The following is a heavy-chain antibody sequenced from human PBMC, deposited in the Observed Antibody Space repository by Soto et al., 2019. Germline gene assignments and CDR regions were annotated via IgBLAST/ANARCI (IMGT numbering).Heavy chain of an antibody. J-gene: IGHJ5*02. D-gene: IGHD3-10*01. CDR1: GGSISSYY. CDR3: ARVIVGTMVRGVINWFDP. Sequence: SETLSLTCTVSGGSISSYYWSWIRQPPGKGLEWIGYIYYSGSTNYNPSLKSRVTISVDTSKNQFSLKLSSVTAADTAVYYCARVIVGTMVRGVINWFDPWGQGTLVTVSS. CDR2: IYYSGST. V-gene: IGHV4-59*01.